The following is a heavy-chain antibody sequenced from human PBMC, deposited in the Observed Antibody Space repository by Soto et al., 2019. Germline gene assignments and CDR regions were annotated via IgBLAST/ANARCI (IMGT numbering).Heavy chain of an antibody. J-gene: IGHJ2*01. CDR1: GFTVSGNY. Sequence: PGGSLRLSCAASGFTVSGNYISWVRQAPGKGLERVSVIHSDGNTYNSGSVWGRFPISRDNSKNTVFLQMKSLRVEDTAVYFCARISVVGGLPQNFDLWGRGTLVTVSS. CDR3: ARISVVGGLPQNFDL. D-gene: IGHD2-15*01. CDR2: IHSDGNT. V-gene: IGHV3-53*01.